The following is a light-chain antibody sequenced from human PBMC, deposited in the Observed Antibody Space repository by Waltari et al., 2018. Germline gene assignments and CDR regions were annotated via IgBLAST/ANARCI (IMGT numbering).Light chain of an antibody. Sequence: AIQMTQSPSSLSASVGDRVTITCRASEDIRNDLGWYQQKPGKAPRLLIFAASTLQSGVPSRCSGSGSGTDFTLTISILQPEDFATYVCLQDYIFPLTFGGGTTVEI. J-gene: IGKJ4*01. V-gene: IGKV1-6*01. CDR3: LQDYIFPLT. CDR1: EDIRND. CDR2: AAS.